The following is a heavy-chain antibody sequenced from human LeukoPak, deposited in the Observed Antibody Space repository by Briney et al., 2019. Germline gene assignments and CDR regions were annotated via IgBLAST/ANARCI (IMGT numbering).Heavy chain of an antibody. D-gene: IGHD3-22*01. V-gene: IGHV5-51*01. Sequence: GESLKISCKGSGYSFTSYWIGWVRQIPEKGLGWRGIIYPGDSDTTYSPSFQGQVTISADESIRTAYLQWSSLKASDTAMYYRARHRQEGDSSGLPSVFDYWGQGTLVTVSS. CDR2: IYPGDSDT. CDR1: GYSFTSYW. J-gene: IGHJ4*02. CDR3: ARHRQEGDSSGLPSVFDY.